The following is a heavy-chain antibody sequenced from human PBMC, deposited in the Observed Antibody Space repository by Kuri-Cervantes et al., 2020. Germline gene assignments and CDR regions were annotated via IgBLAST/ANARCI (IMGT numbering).Heavy chain of an antibody. Sequence: GGSLRLSCAASGFSVSNNYMSWVRQAPGKGLDWVSAIYSGGSTHYADSVKGRFTISRDNSKNTLYLQMNSLRAEDTAVYYCARDRSRWLASFDYWGQGTLVTVSS. CDR2: IYSGGST. V-gene: IGHV3-53*05. CDR1: GFSVSNNY. J-gene: IGHJ4*02. D-gene: IGHD6-19*01. CDR3: ARDRSRWLASFDY.